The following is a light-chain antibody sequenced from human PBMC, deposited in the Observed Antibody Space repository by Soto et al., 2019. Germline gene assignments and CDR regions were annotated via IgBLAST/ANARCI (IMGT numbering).Light chain of an antibody. J-gene: IGLJ2*01. CDR2: DVS. V-gene: IGLV2-14*01. Sequence: QSALTQPASVSGSPGQSITISCTGTSSDVGAYNYVSWHQQHPGKAPKLMIYDVSSRPSGVSNRFSGSKSGNTASLTISGLQAEDEADYYCSSYTSSSTLVIFGGGTKLTVL. CDR1: SSDVGAYNY. CDR3: SSYTSSSTLVI.